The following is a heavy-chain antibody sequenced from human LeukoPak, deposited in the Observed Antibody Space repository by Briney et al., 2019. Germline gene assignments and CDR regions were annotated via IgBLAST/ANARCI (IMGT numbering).Heavy chain of an antibody. Sequence: ASVKVSCKASGGTFSSYAISWVRQAPGQGLEWMGGIIPIFGTANYAQKFQGRVTITADKSTSTAYMELSSLRSEDTAVYYCARAGITMIVVRAFDIWGQGTMVTVSS. J-gene: IGHJ3*02. CDR3: ARAGITMIVVRAFDI. D-gene: IGHD3-22*01. V-gene: IGHV1-69*06. CDR1: GGTFSSYA. CDR2: IIPIFGTA.